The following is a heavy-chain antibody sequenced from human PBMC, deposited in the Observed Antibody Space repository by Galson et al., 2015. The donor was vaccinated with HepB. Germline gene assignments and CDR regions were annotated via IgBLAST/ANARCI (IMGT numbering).Heavy chain of an antibody. J-gene: IGHJ4*02. CDR1: GFSFSDFY. CDR2: ISSSSSHT. D-gene: IGHD1-26*01. CDR3: ASCRGVVGASRDFDY. V-gene: IGHV3-11*03. Sequence: SLRLSCAVSGFSFSDFYMSWIRQAPGKGLEWVSYISSSSSHTNYADSVKGRFTISRDNAKNSLYLQMNNLRAEDTAVYYCASCRGVVGASRDFDYWGQGTLVTVSS.